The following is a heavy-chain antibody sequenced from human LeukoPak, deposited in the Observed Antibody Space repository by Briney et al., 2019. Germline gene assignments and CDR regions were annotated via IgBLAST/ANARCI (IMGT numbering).Heavy chain of an antibody. CDR1: GFTFSSYG. V-gene: IGHV3-30*18. CDR3: AKEMLLSYYYYGMDV. D-gene: IGHD2-21*01. J-gene: IGHJ6*02. Sequence: PGGSLRLSCAASGFTFSSYGMHWVRQAPGKGLEWVAVISYDGSNKYYADSVKGRFTISRDNSKNTLYLQMNSLRAEDTAVYYCAKEMLLSYYYYGMDVWGQGTTATVSS. CDR2: ISYDGSNK.